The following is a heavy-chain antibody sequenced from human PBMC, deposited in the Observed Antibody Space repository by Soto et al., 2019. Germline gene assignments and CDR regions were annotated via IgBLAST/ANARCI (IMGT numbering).Heavy chain of an antibody. D-gene: IGHD6-19*01. CDR3: ARAPYSSGWYYFDY. CDR1: GFTFSSYG. Sequence: QVQLVESGGGVVQPGRSLRLSCAASGFTFSSYGMHWVRQAPGEGLEWVAVISYDGNNKYYADSVKGQFTISRDNSKNTLYLQMNSLRAEDTAVYYCARAPYSSGWYYFDYWGQGTLVTVSS. J-gene: IGHJ4*02. CDR2: ISYDGNNK. V-gene: IGHV3-30*03.